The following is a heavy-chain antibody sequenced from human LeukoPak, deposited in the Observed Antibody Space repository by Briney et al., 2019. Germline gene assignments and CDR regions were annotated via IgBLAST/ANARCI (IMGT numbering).Heavy chain of an antibody. CDR3: AKDLVATIFRGSVQPGN. CDR1: GFTFSSYA. V-gene: IGHV3-23*01. CDR2: ISGSGGST. Sequence: GGSLRLSCAASGFTFSSYAMSWVRQAPGKGLEWVSAISGSGGSTYYADSVRGRFTISRDNSKNTLYLQMNSLRAEDTAVYYCAKDLVATIFRGSVQPGNWGQGTLVTVSS. J-gene: IGHJ4*02. D-gene: IGHD5-12*01.